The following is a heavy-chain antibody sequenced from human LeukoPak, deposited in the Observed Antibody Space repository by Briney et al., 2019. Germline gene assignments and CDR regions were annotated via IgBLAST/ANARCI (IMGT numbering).Heavy chain of an antibody. CDR3: ARQTGSGLFILP. Sequence: SETLSLTCTVSGYSISSGYYWGWIRQPPGKGLEWIGSIYHSGSTYYNPSLKSRVTISVDTSKNQFSLRLTSVTAADTAVYYCARQTGSGLFILPGGQGTLVTVSS. J-gene: IGHJ4*02. D-gene: IGHD3/OR15-3a*01. CDR1: GYSISSGYY. V-gene: IGHV4-38-2*02. CDR2: IYHSGST.